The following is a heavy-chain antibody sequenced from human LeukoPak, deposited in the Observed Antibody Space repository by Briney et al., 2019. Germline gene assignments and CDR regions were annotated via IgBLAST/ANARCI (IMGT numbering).Heavy chain of an antibody. V-gene: IGHV3-30*18. Sequence: QPGESLTLSCAASGFTFSSYSRHWLRQAPGKGLEWVAVISYDGSNKYYADSVKGRFTIYTDNYKNTLYVQMSSLRAEDTAVYYCAKDGVASVVPDYWGQGTLVSVSS. J-gene: IGHJ4*02. CDR3: AKDGVASVVPDY. CDR2: ISYDGSNK. CDR1: GFTFSSYS. D-gene: IGHD3-3*01.